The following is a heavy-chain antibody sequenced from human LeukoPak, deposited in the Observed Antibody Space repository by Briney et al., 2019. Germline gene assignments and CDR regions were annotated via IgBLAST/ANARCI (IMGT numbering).Heavy chain of an antibody. D-gene: IGHD4-17*01. CDR1: GYSISSGYY. CDR3: ARGNYGDGNWFDP. CDR2: IYHSGST. J-gene: IGHJ5*02. V-gene: IGHV4-38-2*02. Sequence: SETLSLTRTVSGYSISSGYYWGWIRQPPGKGLEWIGSIYHSGSTYYNPSLKSRVTISVDTSKNQFSLKLSSVTAADTAVYYCARGNYGDGNWFDPWGQGTLVTVSS.